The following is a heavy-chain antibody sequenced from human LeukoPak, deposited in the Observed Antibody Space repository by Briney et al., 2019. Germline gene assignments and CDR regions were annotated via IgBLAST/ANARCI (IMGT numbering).Heavy chain of an antibody. V-gene: IGHV4-59*01. CDR1: GGSISSYY. CDR2: IYYSGST. Sequence: SETLSLTCTVSGGSISSYYWSWIRQPPGKGLEWTGYIYYSGSTNYNPSLKSRVTISVDTSKNQFSLKLSSVTAADTAVYYCAREDGGYGGTGVDYWGQGTLVTVSS. J-gene: IGHJ4*02. D-gene: IGHD4-23*01. CDR3: AREDGGYGGTGVDY.